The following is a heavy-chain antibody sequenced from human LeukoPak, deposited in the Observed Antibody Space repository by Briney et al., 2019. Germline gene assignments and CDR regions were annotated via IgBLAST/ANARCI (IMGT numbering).Heavy chain of an antibody. J-gene: IGHJ6*02. Sequence: AETLSLTCTVSGGSINSYYLSWIRQPPGKGLEWVWYIYCSGGTNYNPSLKSRITISVDTSKNQFSLKLSSVTAADTAVYYCARGPTFYDYVWASYRYYYGMDVWGQGTTVTVSS. V-gene: IGHV4-59*01. D-gene: IGHD3-16*02. CDR2: IYCSGGT. CDR3: ARGPTFYDYVWASYRYYYGMDV. CDR1: GGSINSYY.